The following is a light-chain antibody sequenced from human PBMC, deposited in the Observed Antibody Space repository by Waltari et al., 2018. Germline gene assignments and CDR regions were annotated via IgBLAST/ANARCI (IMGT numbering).Light chain of an antibody. Sequence: IQLTQSPSFLSASVGDRVTITCRASQTISINLAWYQQKPGKAPKLLIYAASTLQRGVPSRFSGSASGTEFSLTISSLQPEDSATYYCQQLNSYRYTFGQGTKLEIK. CDR1: QTISIN. CDR2: AAS. V-gene: IGKV1-9*01. J-gene: IGKJ2*01. CDR3: QQLNSYRYT.